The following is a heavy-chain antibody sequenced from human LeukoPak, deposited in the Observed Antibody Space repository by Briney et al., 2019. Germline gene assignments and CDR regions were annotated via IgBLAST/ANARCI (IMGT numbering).Heavy chain of an antibody. CDR1: GFTFSSYG. Sequence: PGGSLRLSCAASGFTFSSYGMHWVRQAPGKGLEWVALIWYDGSNKFYADSVKGRFTISRDNSKNTLYVQVNSLRAEDTAVYYCARDLSGSANDYWGQGTLVTVSS. D-gene: IGHD1-14*01. CDR3: ARDLSGSANDY. CDR2: IWYDGSNK. J-gene: IGHJ4*02. V-gene: IGHV3-33*01.